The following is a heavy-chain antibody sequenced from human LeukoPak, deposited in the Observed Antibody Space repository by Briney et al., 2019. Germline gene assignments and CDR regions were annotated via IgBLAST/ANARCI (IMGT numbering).Heavy chain of an antibody. CDR2: LSSSSSYV. J-gene: IGHJ4*01. Sequence: GGSLRLSCAASGFNFSGYNMNWVRQAPGKGLEWVSVLSSSSSYVYYADSVKGRFTISRDNAKKSLYLQMNSLRAEDTAVYYCARVSTALSLAIAYWDQGTPVTVST. CDR1: GFNFSGYN. CDR3: ARVSTALSLAIAY. V-gene: IGHV3-21*01. D-gene: IGHD5-18*01.